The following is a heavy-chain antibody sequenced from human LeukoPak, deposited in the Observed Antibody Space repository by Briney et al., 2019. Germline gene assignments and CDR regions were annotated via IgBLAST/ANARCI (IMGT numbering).Heavy chain of an antibody. V-gene: IGHV4-39*07. J-gene: IGHJ4*02. CDR2: IYYSGST. Sequence: SETLSLTCTVSGGSISSSSYYWGWFRQPPGKGLEWIGSIYYSGSTYYNPSLKSRVTISVDTSKNQFSLKLSSVTAADTAVYYCARAQGFLSSSSCFDYWGQGTLVTVSS. CDR3: ARAQGFLSSSSCFDY. CDR1: GGSISSSSYY. D-gene: IGHD6-6*01.